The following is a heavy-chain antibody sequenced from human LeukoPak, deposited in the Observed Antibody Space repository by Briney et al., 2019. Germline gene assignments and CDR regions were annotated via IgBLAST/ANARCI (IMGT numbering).Heavy chain of an antibody. CDR1: GFTFSSYA. D-gene: IGHD3-10*01. Sequence: GGSLRLSCEASGFTFSSYAMGWVRQAPGKGLEWVSLISWDGGSTYYADSVKGRFTISRDNSKNPLYLQMNSLRTEDTALYYCAKDRQYGSGSYYDYWGQGTLVTVSS. V-gene: IGHV3-43*01. J-gene: IGHJ4*02. CDR3: AKDRQYGSGSYYDY. CDR2: ISWDGGST.